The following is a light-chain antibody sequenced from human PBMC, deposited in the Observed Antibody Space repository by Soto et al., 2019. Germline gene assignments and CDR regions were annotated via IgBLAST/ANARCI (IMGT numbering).Light chain of an antibody. V-gene: IGKV3-11*01. CDR3: QQRSNWPPRLT. CDR1: QSVSSY. Sequence: EIVLTQSPATLSLSPGEIATISCRASQSVSSYLAWYQQKPGQAPRLLIYDASNRANGIPARFSRSGSGTDFTLTSSSLEPEDFAVYYCQQRSNWPPRLTFGQGTRLEIK. CDR2: DAS. J-gene: IGKJ5*01.